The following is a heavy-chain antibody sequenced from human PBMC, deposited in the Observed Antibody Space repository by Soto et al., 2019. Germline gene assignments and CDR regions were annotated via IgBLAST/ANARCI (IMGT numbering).Heavy chain of an antibody. CDR2: IYSGGST. CDR3: VRLIGNSWLDS. Sequence: PGGSLRLSCAASGFPVSSNYMSWVRQAPGKGLEWVSVIYSGGSTYYADSVKGRFTISRDNSKNTLYLQMNSLRAEDTAVYYCVRLIGNSWLDSWGQGTLVTVSS. V-gene: IGHV3-53*01. D-gene: IGHD2-8*01. CDR1: GFPVSSNY. J-gene: IGHJ5*01.